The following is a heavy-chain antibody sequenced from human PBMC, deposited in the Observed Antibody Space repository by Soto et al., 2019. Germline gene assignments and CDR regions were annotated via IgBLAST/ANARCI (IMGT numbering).Heavy chain of an antibody. D-gene: IGHD4-17*01. V-gene: IGHV1-2*02. CDR2: INPTSGAT. CDR1: GYTFAAFF. J-gene: IGHJ4*02. CDR3: TRDPDYGDYWGYFFDY. Sequence: QVQLVQSGAEVKKPGASVKVSCKTSGYTFAAFFIHWIRQAPGQGLEWMGWINPTSGATVSAQKFRDRVTMTRETSISTAYMALRGLKSDDTAVYYCTRDPDYGDYWGYFFDYWGQGTPVSVSS.